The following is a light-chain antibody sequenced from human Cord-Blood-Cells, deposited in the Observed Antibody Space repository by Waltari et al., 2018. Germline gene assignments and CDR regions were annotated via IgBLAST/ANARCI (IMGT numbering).Light chain of an antibody. CDR3: YSTDSSGNHRV. CDR2: EDS. J-gene: IGLJ3*02. CDR1: ALPKKY. Sequence: SYELTQPPSVSVSPGQTARITCSGDALPKKYAYWYQQKSGQAPVRVIYEDSKRPSGSPERFSGSSSGRMATLTISGAQVEDEADYDCYSTDSSGNHRVFGGGTKLTVL. V-gene: IGLV3-10*01.